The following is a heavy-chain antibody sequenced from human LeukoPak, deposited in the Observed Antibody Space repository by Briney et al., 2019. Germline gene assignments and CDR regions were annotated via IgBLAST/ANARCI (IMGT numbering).Heavy chain of an antibody. J-gene: IGHJ4*02. CDR1: GFTVNSNH. CDR2: LYSGGSA. Sequence: GGSLRLSCAASGFTVNSNHMGWVRQAPGKGLEWVSVLYSGGSAYYADSVNDRFAISRDNYKNTPYLQMNSLRAEDTAVYYCARGRSSTSFFDCWGQGTLVTVSS. CDR3: ARGRSSTSFFDC. D-gene: IGHD2-2*01. V-gene: IGHV3-66*01.